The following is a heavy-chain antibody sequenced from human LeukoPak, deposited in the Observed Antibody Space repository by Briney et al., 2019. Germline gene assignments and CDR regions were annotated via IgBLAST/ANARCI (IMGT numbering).Heavy chain of an antibody. CDR2: TIPILGIA. J-gene: IGHJ4*02. D-gene: IGHD2-2*02. Sequence: SVKVSCKASGGTFSSYAISWVRQAPGQGLEWMGRTIPILGIANYAQKFQGRVTITADKSTSTAYMELRSLRSDDTAVYYCARDSDCSSTSCYTLLYYWGQGTLVTVSS. CDR1: GGTFSSYA. CDR3: ARDSDCSSTSCYTLLYY. V-gene: IGHV1-69*04.